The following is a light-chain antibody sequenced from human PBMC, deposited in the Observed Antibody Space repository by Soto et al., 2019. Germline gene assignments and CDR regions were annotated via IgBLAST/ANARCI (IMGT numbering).Light chain of an antibody. CDR2: GAS. Sequence: EVVLTQSPGTLSLSPGERAFLSCRASQTIRSIFLAWYQQKPGQAPRLLIYGASSRVTGIPDRFSGSASGTDFTLTISRLEPEDFAVYYCHQYGSSPLTFGRGTKVEIK. V-gene: IGKV3-20*01. CDR3: HQYGSSPLT. J-gene: IGKJ4*01. CDR1: QTIRSIF.